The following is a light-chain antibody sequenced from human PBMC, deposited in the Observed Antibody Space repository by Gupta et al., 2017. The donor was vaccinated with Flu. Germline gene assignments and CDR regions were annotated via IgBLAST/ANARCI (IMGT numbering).Light chain of an antibody. CDR1: SSDVGGYNY. CDR3: SSYTSSSTVV. V-gene: IGLV2-14*01. Sequence: QSALTHPASVSGSPGQSITISCTGTSSDVGGYNYVSWYQQHPGKAPKLMIYEVSNRPPGVSNRFAASKSGNTAFLTISGLQAEDEAYYYCSSYTSSSTVVFGGGTKLTVL. J-gene: IGLJ2*01. CDR2: EVS.